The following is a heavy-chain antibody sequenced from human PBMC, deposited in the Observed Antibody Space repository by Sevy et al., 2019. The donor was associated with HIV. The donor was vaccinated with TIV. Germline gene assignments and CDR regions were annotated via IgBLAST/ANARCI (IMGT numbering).Heavy chain of an antibody. V-gene: IGHV1-8*01. CDR1: GYTFTSYD. CDR3: ARGEDTAMATGFDYYYGMDV. CDR2: MNPNSGNT. Sequence: ASVKVSCKASGYTFTSYDINWVRQATGQGLEWMGWMNPNSGNTGYAQKFQGRVTMTRNTSISTAYMELSSLRSEETAVYYCARGEDTAMATGFDYYYGMDVWGQGTTVTVSS. J-gene: IGHJ6*02. D-gene: IGHD5-18*01.